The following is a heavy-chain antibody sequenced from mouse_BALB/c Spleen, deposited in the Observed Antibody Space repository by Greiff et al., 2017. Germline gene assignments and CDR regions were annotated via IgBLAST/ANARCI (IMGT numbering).Heavy chain of an antibody. J-gene: IGHJ4*01. CDR2: ISYSGST. CDR3: AKGDYRYDYAMDY. CDR1: GYSITSDYA. Sequence: EVQLVESGPGLVKPSQSLSLTCTVTGYSITSDYAWNWIRQFPGNQLEWMGYISYSGSTSYNPSLKSRISITRDTSKNQFFLQLNSVTTEDTATYYCAKGDYRYDYAMDYWGQGTSVTVSS. V-gene: IGHV3-2*02. D-gene: IGHD2-14*01.